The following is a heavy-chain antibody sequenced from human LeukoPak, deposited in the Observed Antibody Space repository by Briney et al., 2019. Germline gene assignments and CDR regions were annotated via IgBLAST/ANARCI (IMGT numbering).Heavy chain of an antibody. CDR1: GFTFSSYA. CDR2: ISGSGGST. V-gene: IGHV3-23*01. D-gene: IGHD5-18*01. J-gene: IGHJ4*02. Sequence: QPGGSLRLYCAASGFTFSSYAMSWVRQAPGKGLEWVSAISGSGGSTYYADSVKGRFTISRDNSKNTLYLQTNSLRAEDTAVYYCACHDTAMAPLYDYWGQGTLVTVSS. CDR3: ACHDTAMAPLYDY.